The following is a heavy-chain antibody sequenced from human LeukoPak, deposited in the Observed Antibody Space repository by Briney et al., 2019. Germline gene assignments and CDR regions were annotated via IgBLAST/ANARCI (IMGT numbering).Heavy chain of an antibody. CDR1: GFTFSNYW. CDR3: ARSHYYGSGIKNLDYDH. Sequence: GGSLRPSCAASGFTFSNYWMHWVRHAPGKGLVWVSRINGDGSSTTYADSVKGRFTISRDNAKNTLYLHMNSLRAEDTAVYYCARSHYYGSGIKNLDYDHWGQGTLVTVSS. J-gene: IGHJ4*02. D-gene: IGHD3-10*01. CDR2: INGDGSST. V-gene: IGHV3-74*01.